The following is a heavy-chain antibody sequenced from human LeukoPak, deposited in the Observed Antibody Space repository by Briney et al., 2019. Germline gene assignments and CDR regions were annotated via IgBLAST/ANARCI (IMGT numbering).Heavy chain of an antibody. Sequence: PGGSLRLSCAASGFTVSNNYMSWVRQAPGKGLEWVSVLFDDGSTYYADSVKGRFTISRDNSKNTLFLQMHSLRAEDTAVYYCASAYYSGYTAGVDYWGQETLVTVSS. CDR1: GFTVSNNY. V-gene: IGHV3-66*01. CDR2: LFDDGST. J-gene: IGHJ4*02. D-gene: IGHD3-10*01. CDR3: ASAYYSGYTAGVDY.